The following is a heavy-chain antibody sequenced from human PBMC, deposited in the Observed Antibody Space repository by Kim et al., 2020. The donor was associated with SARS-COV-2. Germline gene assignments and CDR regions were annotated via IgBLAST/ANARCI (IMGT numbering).Heavy chain of an antibody. V-gene: IGHV3-21*01. Sequence: ADSVKGRFTISRDHAKNSLYLQMNSLRAEDTAVYYCARFPINSGTYWFDPWGQGTLVTVSS. J-gene: IGHJ5*02. D-gene: IGHD1-26*01. CDR3: ARFPINSGTYWFDP.